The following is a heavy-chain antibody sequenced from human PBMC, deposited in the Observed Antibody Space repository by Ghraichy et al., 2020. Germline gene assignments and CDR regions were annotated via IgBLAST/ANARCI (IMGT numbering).Heavy chain of an antibody. V-gene: IGHV3-23*01. J-gene: IGHJ4*02. CDR3: AKDVAVVIAHSPDYFDY. CDR1: GFTFSSYA. Sequence: GESLNISCAASGFTFSSYAMSWVRQAPGKGLEWVSSISASSGSTYYAETVKGRFTISRDNSKNTLYLQMNSLRAEDTALYYCAKDVAVVIAHSPDYFDYWGQGTLVTVSS. D-gene: IGHD2-21*01. CDR2: ISASSGST.